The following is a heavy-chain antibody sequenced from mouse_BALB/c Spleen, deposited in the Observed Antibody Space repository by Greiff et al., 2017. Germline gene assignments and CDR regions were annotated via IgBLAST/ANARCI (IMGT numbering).Heavy chain of an antibody. CDR2: IWAGGST. CDR1: GFSLTSYG. D-gene: IGHD2-1*01. Sequence: VKVVESGPGLVAPSQSLSITCTVSGFSLTSYGVHWVRQPPGKGLEWLGVIWAGGSTNYNSALMSRLSISKDNSKSQVFLKMNSLQTDDTAMYYCARDRGYYGNYAMDYWGQGTSVTVSS. V-gene: IGHV2-9*02. J-gene: IGHJ4*01. CDR3: ARDRGYYGNYAMDY.